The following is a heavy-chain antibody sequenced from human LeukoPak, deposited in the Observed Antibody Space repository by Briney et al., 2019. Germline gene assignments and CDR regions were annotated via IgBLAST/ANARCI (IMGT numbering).Heavy chain of an antibody. CDR3: ARFGYCSSTSCYGDAFDI. CDR1: GYTFTGYY. J-gene: IGHJ3*02. D-gene: IGHD2-2*01. V-gene: IGHV1-8*03. Sequence: ASVKVSCKASGYTFTGYYMHWVRQATGQGLEWMGWMNPNSGNTGYAQKFQGRVTITRNTSISTAYMELSSLRSEDTAVYYCARFGYCSSTSCYGDAFDIWGQGTMVTVSS. CDR2: MNPNSGNT.